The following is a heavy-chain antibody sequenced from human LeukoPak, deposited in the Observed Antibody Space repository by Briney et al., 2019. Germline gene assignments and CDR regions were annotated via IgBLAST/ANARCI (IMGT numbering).Heavy chain of an antibody. D-gene: IGHD5-24*01. CDR3: ARVRDPLDY. J-gene: IGHJ4*02. CDR2: IYYSRST. CDR1: GDSISSGGYY. V-gene: IGHV4-31*03. Sequence: SETLSLTCTVSGDSISSGGYYWSWIRQHPGKGLEWIGYIYYSRSTYSNPSLKSRLTISVDTSRNQFSLKLSSVTAADTAVYYCARVRDPLDYWGQGTLVTVSS.